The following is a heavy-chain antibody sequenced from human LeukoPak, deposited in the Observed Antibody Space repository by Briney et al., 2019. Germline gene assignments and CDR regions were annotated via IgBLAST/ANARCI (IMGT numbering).Heavy chain of an antibody. CDR1: GFTFSSYS. CDR3: ARDMSIFGVVIPLEAYFDY. Sequence: GGSLRLSCAASGFTFSSYSMNWVRQAPGKGLEWVSSISSSSSYIYYADSVKGRFTISRDNAKNSLYLQMNSLRAEDTAVYYCARDMSIFGVVIPLEAYFDYWGQGTLVTVSS. CDR2: ISSSSSYI. D-gene: IGHD3-3*01. V-gene: IGHV3-21*01. J-gene: IGHJ4*02.